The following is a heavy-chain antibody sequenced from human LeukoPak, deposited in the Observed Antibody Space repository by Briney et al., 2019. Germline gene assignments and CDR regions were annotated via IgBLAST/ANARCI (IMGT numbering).Heavy chain of an antibody. J-gene: IGHJ4*02. CDR2: INAGNGNT. CDR3: ARDRWYYGSGSPNDY. V-gene: IGHV1-3*01. D-gene: IGHD3-10*01. CDR1: GYTFTSYA. Sequence: ASVKVSCKASGYTFTSYAMHWVRQAPGQRLEWMGWINAGNGNTKYSQKFQGRVTITRDTSASTAYMELSSLRSEDTAVYYRARDRWYYGSGSPNDYWGQGTLVTVSS.